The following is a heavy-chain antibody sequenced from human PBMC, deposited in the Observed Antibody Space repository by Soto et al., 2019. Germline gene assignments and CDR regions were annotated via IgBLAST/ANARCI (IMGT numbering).Heavy chain of an antibody. D-gene: IGHD3-3*01. CDR2: ISGSGGST. CDR3: VKGSDVARQELDY. Sequence: GGSPSLAYAAAGFNFTNYAMSWVRQAPGKGLEWVSAISGSGGSTYYAGSVKGRFTISRDNSKNTLFLQMNSLRVEDTAVYYCVKGSDVARQELDYWGQGTLVTVSS. CDR1: GFNFTNYA. J-gene: IGHJ4*02. V-gene: IGHV3-23*01.